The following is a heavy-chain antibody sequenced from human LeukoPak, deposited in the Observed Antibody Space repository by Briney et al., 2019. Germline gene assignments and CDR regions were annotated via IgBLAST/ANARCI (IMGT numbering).Heavy chain of an antibody. CDR1: GGSISSSSYY. J-gene: IGHJ4*02. CDR3: SGGSITMIVVVPFDY. Sequence: SETLSLTCTVSGGSISSSSYYWRRLRQPQGTGLDSIGIIYYGGSTKYNPSLKSRVSISVDTSKNQFSLKLSSVTAADTAVYYCSGGSITMIVVVPFDYWGQGTLVTVSS. CDR2: IYYGGST. D-gene: IGHD3-22*01. V-gene: IGHV4-39*01.